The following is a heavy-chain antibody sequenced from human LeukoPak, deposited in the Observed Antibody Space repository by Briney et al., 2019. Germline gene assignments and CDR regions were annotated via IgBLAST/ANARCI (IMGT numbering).Heavy chain of an antibody. J-gene: IGHJ4*02. CDR2: INHSGST. Sequence: SETLSLTCAVFGGSFSGYYWSWIRQPPGKGLEWIGEINHSGSTNYNPSLKSRVTISVDTSKNQFSLKLSSVTAADTAVYYCVRDLGSGYYIDYWGQGTLVTVSS. CDR3: VRDLGSGYYIDY. CDR1: GGSFSGYY. V-gene: IGHV4-34*01. D-gene: IGHD3-22*01.